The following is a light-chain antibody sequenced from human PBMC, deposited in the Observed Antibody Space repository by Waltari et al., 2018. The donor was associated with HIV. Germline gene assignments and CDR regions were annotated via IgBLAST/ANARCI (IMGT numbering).Light chain of an antibody. CDR3: QQYGSSPWT. CDR1: QSVSSTY. Sequence: EIVLTQSPGTLSLSSGETATLSCRASQSVSSTYVAWYQQKPGQAPRLLIYGASSRATGIPDRFSGSGSGTDFTLTISRLEPEDFAVYYCQQYGSSPWTFGQGTKVEIK. V-gene: IGKV3-20*01. CDR2: GAS. J-gene: IGKJ1*01.